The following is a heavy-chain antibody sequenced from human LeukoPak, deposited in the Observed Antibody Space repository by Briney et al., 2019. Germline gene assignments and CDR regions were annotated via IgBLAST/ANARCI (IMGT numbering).Heavy chain of an antibody. CDR2: INPNSGGT. CDR1: GYTFTDYY. Sequence: ASVKVSCKPSGYTFTDYYMHWVRQAPGQGLEWMGWINPNSGGTNYAQKFQGRVTMTRDTSISTAYMELSRLRSDDTAVYYCASLMGAVAGTEIFDYWGQGTLVTVSS. V-gene: IGHV1-2*02. D-gene: IGHD6-19*01. CDR3: ASLMGAVAGTEIFDY. J-gene: IGHJ4*02.